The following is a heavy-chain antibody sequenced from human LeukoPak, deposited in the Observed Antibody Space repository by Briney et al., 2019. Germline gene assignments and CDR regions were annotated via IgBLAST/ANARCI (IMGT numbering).Heavy chain of an antibody. J-gene: IGHJ4*02. D-gene: IGHD1-26*01. CDR2: ISAYNGNT. CDR3: ARSGSYGVTDY. V-gene: IGHV1-18*01. CDR1: GYTFTNYG. Sequence: GASVKVSCKASGYTFTNYGISWVRQAPGQGLEWMGWISAYNGNTNYAQKLQGRVTMTTDTSTSTAYMELRSPRSDDSAVYYCARSGSYGVTDYWGQGTLVTVSS.